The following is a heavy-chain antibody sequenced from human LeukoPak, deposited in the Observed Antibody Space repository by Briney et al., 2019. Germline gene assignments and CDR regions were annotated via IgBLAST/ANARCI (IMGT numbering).Heavy chain of an antibody. D-gene: IGHD6-13*01. Sequence: GGSLRLSCAASGFTVSSNYMSWVRQAPGKGLAWVSVIYSGGSTSYADSVKGRFTISRDNSKNTPYLQMNSLRAEDTAVYYCAILPHPGIAAAGPWGQGTLVTVSS. CDR3: AILPHPGIAAAGP. CDR2: IYSGGST. CDR1: GFTVSSNY. J-gene: IGHJ5*02. V-gene: IGHV3-66*04.